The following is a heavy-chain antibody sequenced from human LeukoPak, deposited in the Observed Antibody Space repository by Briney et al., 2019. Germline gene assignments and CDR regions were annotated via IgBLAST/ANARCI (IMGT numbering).Heavy chain of an antibody. CDR2: IRYDGSNK. V-gene: IGHV3-30*02. Sequence: PGGSLRLSCAASGFTFSSYGMHWVRQAPGKGLEWVAFIRYDGSNKYYADSVKGRFTISRGNSKNTLYLQMNSLRAEDTAVYYCACEITMVRGVTRDYWGQGTLVTVSS. J-gene: IGHJ4*02. D-gene: IGHD3-10*01. CDR1: GFTFSSYG. CDR3: ACEITMVRGVTRDY.